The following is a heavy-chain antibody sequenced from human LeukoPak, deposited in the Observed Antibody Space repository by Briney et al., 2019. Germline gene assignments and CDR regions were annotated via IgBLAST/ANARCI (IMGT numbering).Heavy chain of an antibody. CDR3: ARLWGFDP. D-gene: IGHD7-27*01. CDR1: GGSFNRSGYY. Sequence: SETLSLTCTVSGGSFNRSGYYWGWIRQPPGKGLEWIGNIYYSGSTYYNPSLKRRVTISVDTSKNQFSLKLSSVTAADTAVYYCARLWGFDPWGQGTLVTVSS. J-gene: IGHJ5*02. V-gene: IGHV4-39*01. CDR2: IYYSGST.